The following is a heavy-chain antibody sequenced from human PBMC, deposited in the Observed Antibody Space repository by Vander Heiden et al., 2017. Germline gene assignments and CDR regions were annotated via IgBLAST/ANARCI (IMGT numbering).Heavy chain of an antibody. Sequence: EVQLVESGGGLVKPGGPFGPPFTAPGFPSSFYSLSWVRLAPGKGLEWVSSISSNGTYIFYADSVKGRFTISRDNAKNSLSLQMTSLRAEDTAVYYCAREAGYSGYDYYYYYGMDVWGQGTTVTVSS. V-gene: IGHV3-21*02. CDR1: GFPSSFYS. J-gene: IGHJ6*02. CDR2: ISSNGTYI. D-gene: IGHD5-12*01. CDR3: AREAGYSGYDYYYYYGMDV.